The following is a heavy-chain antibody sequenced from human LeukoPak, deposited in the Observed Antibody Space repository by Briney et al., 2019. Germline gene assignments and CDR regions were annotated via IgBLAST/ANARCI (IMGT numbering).Heavy chain of an antibody. Sequence: TGGSLRLSCAASGFTFSSYSMNWVRQAPGKGLEWVSYISGSSSTIYYADSVKGRFTISRDNPKNTLYLQMNSLSAEDTAVYYCAKDMRYSSALSTFDYWGQGTLVTVSS. V-gene: IGHV3-48*01. J-gene: IGHJ4*02. D-gene: IGHD6-19*01. CDR2: ISGSSSTI. CDR1: GFTFSSYS. CDR3: AKDMRYSSALSTFDY.